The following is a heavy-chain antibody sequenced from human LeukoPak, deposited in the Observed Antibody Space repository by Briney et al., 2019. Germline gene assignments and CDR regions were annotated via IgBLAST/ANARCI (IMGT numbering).Heavy chain of an antibody. CDR3: ARGKGSYYDFWSGYFPHYGMDV. J-gene: IGHJ6*02. V-gene: IGHV3-74*01. Sequence: GGPLRLSCAASGFTFSSYWMHWVRQAPGKGLVWVSRINSDGSSTSYADSVKGRFTISRDNAKNTLYLQMNSLRAEDTAVYYCARGKGSYYDFWSGYFPHYGMDVWGQGTTVTVSS. CDR2: INSDGSST. D-gene: IGHD3-3*01. CDR1: GFTFSSYW.